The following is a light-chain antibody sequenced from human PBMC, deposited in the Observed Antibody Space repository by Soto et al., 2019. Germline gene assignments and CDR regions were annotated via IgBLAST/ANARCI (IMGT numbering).Light chain of an antibody. CDR1: QSISSW. Sequence: GDRVTITCRASQSISSWLAWYQQKPGKAPKLLIDSASTLQSGVPSRFSGSGSGTEFTLTISSLQPGDFATYYCQQYNNYFWTFGQGTKVDIK. CDR2: SAS. CDR3: QQYNNYFWT. J-gene: IGKJ1*01. V-gene: IGKV1-5*01.